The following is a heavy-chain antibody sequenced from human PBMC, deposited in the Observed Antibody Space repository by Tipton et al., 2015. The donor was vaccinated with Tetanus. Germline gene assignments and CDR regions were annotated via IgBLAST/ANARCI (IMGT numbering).Heavy chain of an antibody. CDR2: TYYRSKWYN. CDR1: GDSVSSNSAA. D-gene: IGHD6-13*01. J-gene: IGHJ3*02. CDR3: ARDRQQLVRDGGYAFDI. V-gene: IGHV6-1*01. Sequence: VKPSQTLSFTCAISGDSVSSNSAAWNWIRQSPSRGLEWLGRTYYRSKWYNDYAVSVKSRITINPDTSKNQFSLQLNSVTPEDTAVYYCARDRQQLVRDGGYAFDIWGQGTMVTVSS.